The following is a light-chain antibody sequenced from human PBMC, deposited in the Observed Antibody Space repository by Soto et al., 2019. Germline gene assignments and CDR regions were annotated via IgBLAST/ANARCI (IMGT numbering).Light chain of an antibody. J-gene: IGKJ5*01. CDR1: QSISSW. Sequence: EIQMTQSPSTLPASVGDRFTITCPASQSISSWLAWYQQKPGKAPKLLIYAASTLQNGVPSRFSGSGSGTEFTLTISGLLPEDFATYHCQQLNTLPFTFGQGTRLEI. V-gene: IGKV1-5*01. CDR2: AAS. CDR3: QQLNTLPFT.